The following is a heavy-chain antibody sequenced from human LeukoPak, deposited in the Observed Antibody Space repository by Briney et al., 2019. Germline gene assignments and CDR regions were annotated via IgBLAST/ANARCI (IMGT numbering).Heavy chain of an antibody. CDR2: ISYDGSNK. D-gene: IGHD3-10*01. V-gene: IGHV3-30*04. J-gene: IGHJ4*02. CDR1: GFTFSSYA. CDR3: ARISAMYPRYYGSGSYSPYDFDY. Sequence: PGRSLRLSCAASGFTFSSYAMHWVRQAPGKGLEWVAVISYDGSNKYYADSVKGRFTISRDNSKNTLYLQMNSLRVEDTAVYYCARISAMYPRYYGSGSYSPYDFDYWGQGTLVTVSS.